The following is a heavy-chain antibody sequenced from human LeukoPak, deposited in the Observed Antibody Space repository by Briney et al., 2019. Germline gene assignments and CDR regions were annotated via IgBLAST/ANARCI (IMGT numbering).Heavy chain of an antibody. V-gene: IGHV4-59*08. Sequence: SETLSLTCTVSGGSISSYYWSWIWQPPGKGLEWIGYIYYSGSTNYNPSLKSRVTISVDTSKNQFSLKLSSVTAADTAVYYCARLWDYYGSGSVDYWGQGTLVTVSS. D-gene: IGHD3-10*01. CDR1: GGSISSYY. CDR2: IYYSGST. J-gene: IGHJ4*02. CDR3: ARLWDYYGSGSVDY.